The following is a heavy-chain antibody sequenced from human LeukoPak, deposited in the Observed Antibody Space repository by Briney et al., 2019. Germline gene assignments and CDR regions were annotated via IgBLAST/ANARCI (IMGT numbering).Heavy chain of an antibody. J-gene: IGHJ3*02. CDR2: IYTRGST. V-gene: IGHV4-4*07. D-gene: IGHD2-15*01. CDR1: GGSINNYY. CDR3: ARRRYCSADICSGGDAFDI. Sequence: PSETLSLTCTVSGGSINNYYWSWIRQPAGKGLEWIGRIYTRGSTNYIPSLKSRVTMSVDTSKNQFSLKLSSVTAADTAVYYCARRRYCSADICSGGDAFDIWGQGTIVSVSS.